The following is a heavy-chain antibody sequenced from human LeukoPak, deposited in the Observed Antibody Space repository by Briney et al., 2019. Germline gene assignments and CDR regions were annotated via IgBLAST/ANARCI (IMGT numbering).Heavy chain of an antibody. CDR3: ARDAGSLPGTSG. CDR2: IAGGTDFI. V-gene: IGHV3-21*01. CDR1: GLTLSSYN. Sequence: GGSLRLSCADSGLTLSSYNMNWVREAPGKGLERVTSIAGGTDFIYYADAVKCRFTIPRDNAKNSLYLQMNSLRAEDTAVYYCARDAGSLPGTSGWGQGTLVTVSS. D-gene: IGHD6-13*01. J-gene: IGHJ4*02.